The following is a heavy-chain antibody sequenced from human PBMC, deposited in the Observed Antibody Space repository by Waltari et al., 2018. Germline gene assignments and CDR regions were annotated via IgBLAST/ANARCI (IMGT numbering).Heavy chain of an antibody. CDR1: GGSISSGSYY. J-gene: IGHJ3*02. Sequence: QVQLQESGPGLVKPSQTLSLTCTVSGGSISSGSYYWSWIRQPAGTGPEWIGYIYTSGSTNYNPSLKSRVTISVDTSKNQFSLKLSSVTAADTAVYYCARETPGVLRFLEWSPKGEGNAFDIWGQGTMVTVSS. CDR2: IYTSGST. D-gene: IGHD3-3*01. V-gene: IGHV4-61*09. CDR3: ARETPGVLRFLEWSPKGEGNAFDI.